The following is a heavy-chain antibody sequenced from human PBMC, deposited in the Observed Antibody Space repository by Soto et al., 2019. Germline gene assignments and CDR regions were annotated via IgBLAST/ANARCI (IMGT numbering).Heavy chain of an antibody. CDR2: INAGKGDI. Sequence: QVQLVQSGAEVKKPGASVKVSCKASGYTFINYAVHWVRQAPGQRLEWMGWINAGKGDIKFSQKFQGRVTCIRDASANTVYRELSSLRSEDMAVDCCAGGALEFNSWGQGTPVTVSS. CDR3: AGGALEFNS. J-gene: IGHJ4*02. D-gene: IGHD3-16*01. CDR1: GYTFINYA. V-gene: IGHV1-3*01.